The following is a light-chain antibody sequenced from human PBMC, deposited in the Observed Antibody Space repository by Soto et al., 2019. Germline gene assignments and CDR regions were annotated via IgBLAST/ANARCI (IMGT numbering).Light chain of an antibody. CDR2: DVS. V-gene: IGLV2-23*02. CDR3: CSYAGSSALV. Sequence: QSALTQPASVSGSPGQSITISCTGTSSDIGRYNRVSWYQEDPGKAPKLLIYDVSERPSGVSNRFSGSKSGNTASLTISGLQVEDEADYYCCSYAGSSALVFGGGTKLTVL. J-gene: IGLJ3*02. CDR1: SSDIGRYNR.